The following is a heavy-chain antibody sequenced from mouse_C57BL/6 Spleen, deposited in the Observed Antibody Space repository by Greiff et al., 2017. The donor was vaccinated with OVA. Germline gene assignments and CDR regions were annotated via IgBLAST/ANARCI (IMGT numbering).Heavy chain of an antibody. V-gene: IGHV1-74*01. CDR2: IHPSDSDT. D-gene: IGHD2-4*01. J-gene: IGHJ3*01. CDR3: AILDYDYDWFAY. CDR1: GYTFPSYW. Sequence: QVQLQQPGAELVKPGASVKVSCKASGYTFPSYWMHWVKQRPGQGLEWIGRIHPSDSDTNYNQKFKGKATLTVDKSSSTAYMQLSSLTSEDSAVYYCAILDYDYDWFAYWGQGTLVTVSA.